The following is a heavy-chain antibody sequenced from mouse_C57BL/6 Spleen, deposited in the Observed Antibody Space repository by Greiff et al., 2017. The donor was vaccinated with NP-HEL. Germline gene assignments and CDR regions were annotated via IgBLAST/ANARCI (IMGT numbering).Heavy chain of an antibody. CDR3: ARNGYYRAMDY. CDR1: GFTFSDYG. D-gene: IGHD2-3*01. Sequence: EVKVVESGGGLVKPGGSLKLSCAASGFTFSDYGMHWVRQAPEKGLEWVAYISSGSSTIYYADTVKGRFTISRDKAKNTLFLQMTSLRSEDTAMYYCARNGYYRAMDYWGQGTSVTVSS. J-gene: IGHJ4*01. CDR2: ISSGSSTI. V-gene: IGHV5-17*01.